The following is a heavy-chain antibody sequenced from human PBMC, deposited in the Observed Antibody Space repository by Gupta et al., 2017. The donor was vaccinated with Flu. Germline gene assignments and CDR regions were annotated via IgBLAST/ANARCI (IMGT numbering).Heavy chain of an antibody. CDR2: IYPGDFDT. Sequence: EVQLVQSGAEVKTPGESLKISCKGSGYSFTSYWIGWVRQMPGTGLEWMGIIYPGDFDTRYSPACKGQGTISAEKSISTADRQGSSLKASETAMYDCATFGGGGSGSYYPSGRDYWGQGTLVTVSS. V-gene: IGHV5-51*01. J-gene: IGHJ4*02. CDR1: GYSFTSYW. D-gene: IGHD1-26*01. CDR3: ATFGGGGSGSYYPSGRDY.